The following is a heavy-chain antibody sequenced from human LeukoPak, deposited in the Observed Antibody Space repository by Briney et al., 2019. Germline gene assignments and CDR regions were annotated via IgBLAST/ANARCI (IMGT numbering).Heavy chain of an antibody. CDR3: ATIRNDYGDFRGDY. J-gene: IGHJ4*02. V-gene: IGHV4-39*01. CDR1: GGSISSSSYY. CDR2: IYYSGST. D-gene: IGHD4-17*01. Sequence: SETLSLTCTVSGGSISSSSYYWGWIRQPPGKGLEWIGSIYYSGSTYYNPSLKSRVTISVDTSKNQFSLKLSSVTAADTAVYYCATIRNDYGDFRGDYWGQGTLVTVSS.